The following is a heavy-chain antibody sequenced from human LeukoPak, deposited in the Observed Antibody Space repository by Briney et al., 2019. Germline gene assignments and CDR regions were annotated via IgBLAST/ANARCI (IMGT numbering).Heavy chain of an antibody. CDR3: AKVSYHYYGSGSYVLDY. CDR1: GFTFSSYA. V-gene: IGHV3-23*01. D-gene: IGHD3-10*01. Sequence: PPGGSLRLSCAASGFTFSSYAMSWVRQAPGKGLEWVSAISGSGGSTYYADSVKGRFTISRDNSKNTLYLQMNSLRAEDTAVYYCAKVSYHYYGSGSYVLDYWGQGTLVTVSS. J-gene: IGHJ4*02. CDR2: ISGSGGST.